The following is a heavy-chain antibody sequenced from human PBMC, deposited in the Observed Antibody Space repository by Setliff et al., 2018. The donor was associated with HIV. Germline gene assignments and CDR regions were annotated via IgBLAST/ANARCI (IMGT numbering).Heavy chain of an antibody. Sequence: ASVKVSCKASGYTFSTYGINWVRQAPGQGPEWMGWISAYNGDTNYAQRFQGRATMTTDTSTSTAYMELRSLRTDDTAVYFCAREHRPTWPYFDFWGQGTLVTVSS. V-gene: IGHV1-18*01. CDR2: ISAYNGDT. CDR3: AREHRPTWPYFDF. J-gene: IGHJ4*02. CDR1: GYTFSTYG.